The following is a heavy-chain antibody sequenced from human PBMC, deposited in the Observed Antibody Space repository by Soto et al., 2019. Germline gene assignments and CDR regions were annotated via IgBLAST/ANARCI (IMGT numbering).Heavy chain of an antibody. V-gene: IGHV3-21*01. CDR2: ISSSSSYI. CDR1: GFTFSIYA. Sequence: PGGSLRLSCAASGFTFSIYAMRWVRHAPGKGPEWVSSISSSSSYIYYADSVKGRFTISRDNAKNSLYLQMNSLRAEDTAVYYCAREAYDYVWGSYRGYFDYWGQGTLVTVS. CDR3: AREAYDYVWGSYRGYFDY. D-gene: IGHD3-16*02. J-gene: IGHJ4*02.